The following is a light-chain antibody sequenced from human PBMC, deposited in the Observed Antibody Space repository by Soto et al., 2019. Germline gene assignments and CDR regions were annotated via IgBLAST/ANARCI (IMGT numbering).Light chain of an antibody. CDR1: NIGSKS. CDR2: ADS. CDR3: QVCDTNCHHVV. V-gene: IGLV3-21*02. Sequence: SYELTQPPSVSVAPGQTARITCGGNNIGSKSVHWYQQKPGQAPVLVVYADSDRPSGIPERFSGSNSGNTATLTISRVEAGDEADYYCQVCDTNCHHVVFGGGTKVTVL. J-gene: IGLJ2*01.